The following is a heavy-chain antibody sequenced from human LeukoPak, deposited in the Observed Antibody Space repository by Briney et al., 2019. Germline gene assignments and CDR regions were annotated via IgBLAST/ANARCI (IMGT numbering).Heavy chain of an antibody. CDR3: ARRNNYGYESNNSLGSEVFDI. V-gene: IGHV1-2*02. CDR1: GYTFSAYF. J-gene: IGHJ3*02. Sequence: GASVKVSCKSSGYTFSAYFIHWVRQAPGQGLEWMGWISPNSGTTNYGQKSRGRVTMTRDRSITTFYMELSRLRSDDTAVYYCARRNNYGYESNNSLGSEVFDIWGQGTMVTVSS. D-gene: IGHD3-22*01. CDR2: ISPNSGTT.